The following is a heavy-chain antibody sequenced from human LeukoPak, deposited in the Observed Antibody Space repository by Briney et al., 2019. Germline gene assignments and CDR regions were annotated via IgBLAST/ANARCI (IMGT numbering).Heavy chain of an antibody. CDR2: INHSGST. J-gene: IGHJ6*02. CDR1: GGSFSGYF. D-gene: IGHD4-17*01. V-gene: IGHV4-34*01. CDR3: ASSAARLRGHGMDV. Sequence: SETLSLTCACYGGSFSGYFWSGSRPPAGKGVGWMGEINHSGSTNYNQTLKSRVTISVDTSKNQFSLKLSSVTAADTAVYYCASSAARLRGHGMDVWGQGTTVTVSS.